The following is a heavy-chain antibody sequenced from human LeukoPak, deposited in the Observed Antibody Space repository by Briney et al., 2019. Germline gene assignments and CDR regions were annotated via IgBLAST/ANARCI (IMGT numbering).Heavy chain of an antibody. CDR2: IYYSGST. CDR1: GSSISSYY. Sequence: SETLSLTCTVSGSSISSYYWSWIRQPPGKGLEWIGYIYYSGSTNYNPSLKSRVTISVDTSKNQFSLKLSSVTAADTAVYYCARGYCSSTSCYIPIDYWGQGTLVTVSS. CDR3: ARGYCSSTSCYIPIDY. D-gene: IGHD2-2*02. V-gene: IGHV4-59*01. J-gene: IGHJ4*02.